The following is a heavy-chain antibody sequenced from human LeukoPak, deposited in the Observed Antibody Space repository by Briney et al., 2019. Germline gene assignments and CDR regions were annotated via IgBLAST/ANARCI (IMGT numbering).Heavy chain of an antibody. CDR3: AKPTIGKGRSVSNYFDF. V-gene: IGHV3-43D*03. Sequence: GGPLRLSCAASGFTFDDYAMHWVRQAPGRGLEWVSLISWDGITYYADSVKGRFTISRDNSKNSLYLQMNGLRPEDTALYYCAKPTIGKGRSVSNYFDFWGQGTLVTVSS. J-gene: IGHJ4*02. D-gene: IGHD5/OR15-5a*01. CDR2: ISWDGIT. CDR1: GFTFDDYA.